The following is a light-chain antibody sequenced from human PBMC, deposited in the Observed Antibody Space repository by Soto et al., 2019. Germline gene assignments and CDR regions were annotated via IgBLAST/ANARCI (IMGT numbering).Light chain of an antibody. Sequence: AIRMTQSPSSLSASTGDRVTITCRASQGISSYLAWYQQKPGKAPKLLIYAAYTLQSGVPSRFSGSGSGTDFTLTIRCLQSEDFATYYCKQANSFPPTFGQGTRLENK. CDR3: KQANSFPPT. J-gene: IGKJ5*01. CDR1: QGISSY. V-gene: IGKV1-8*01. CDR2: AAY.